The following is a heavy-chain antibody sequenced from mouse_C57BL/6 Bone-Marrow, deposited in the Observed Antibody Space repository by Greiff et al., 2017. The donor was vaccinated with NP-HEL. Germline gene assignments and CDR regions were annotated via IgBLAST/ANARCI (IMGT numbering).Heavy chain of an antibody. J-gene: IGHJ2*01. CDR3: ARGGNYWYYFDY. D-gene: IGHD2-1*01. V-gene: IGHV1-47*01. CDR2: FHPYNDDT. CDR1: GYTFTTYP. Sequence: QVQLQQSGAELVKPGASVKMSCKASGYTFTTYPIEWVKQNHGKSLEWIGNFHPYNDDTEYNEKFKNKATLTVEKSSSTVYLELSRLTSDDSSVYYSARGGNYWYYFDYWGQGTTVTVSS.